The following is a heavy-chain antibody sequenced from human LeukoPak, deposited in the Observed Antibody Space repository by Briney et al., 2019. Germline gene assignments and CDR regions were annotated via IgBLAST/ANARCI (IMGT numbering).Heavy chain of an antibody. V-gene: IGHV1-2*02. CDR3: ARDLFMVRGVIIAYTFDN. Sequence: GASVKVSCKASGYTFTGYHIHWVRQAPGQGLEWMGWINPKSGGTNYAQKLQGRVSMTRDTSISTAYMELSRMRSDDAAVYYCARDLFMVRGVIIAYTFDNWGQGTLVTVSS. CDR2: INPKSGGT. J-gene: IGHJ4*02. D-gene: IGHD3-10*01. CDR1: GYTFTGYH.